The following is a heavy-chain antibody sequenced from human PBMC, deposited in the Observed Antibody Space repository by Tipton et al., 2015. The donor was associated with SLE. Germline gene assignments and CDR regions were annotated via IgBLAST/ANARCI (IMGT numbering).Heavy chain of an antibody. CDR3: VRLSSSGWRPYNWFDP. J-gene: IGHJ5*02. CDR2: IYYTGIT. CDR1: GGSISSSSYY. V-gene: IGHV4-61*05. Sequence: TLSLTCTVSGGSISSSSYYWGWIRQPPGKGLEWIGYIYYTGITNYNPSLKSRVTLSVDTYRNQFSLKLNSVTAADTAVYYCVRLSSSGWRPYNWFDPWGQGTLVTVSS. D-gene: IGHD6-19*01.